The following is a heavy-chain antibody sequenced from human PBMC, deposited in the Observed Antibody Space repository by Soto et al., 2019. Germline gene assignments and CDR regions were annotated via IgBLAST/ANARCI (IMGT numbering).Heavy chain of an antibody. D-gene: IGHD3-3*01. CDR2: IIPIFGTA. CDR3: ARGEYYDFCSGYSTGGYGMDV. V-gene: IGHV1-69*01. CDR1: GGTFSSYA. J-gene: IGHJ6*02. Sequence: QVQLVQSGAEVKKPGSSVKVSCKASGGTFSSYAISWVRQAPGQGLEWMGGIIPIFGTANYAQKFQGRVTITADESTSTAYMELSSLRSEDTAVYYCARGEYYDFCSGYSTGGYGMDVWGQGTTVTVSS.